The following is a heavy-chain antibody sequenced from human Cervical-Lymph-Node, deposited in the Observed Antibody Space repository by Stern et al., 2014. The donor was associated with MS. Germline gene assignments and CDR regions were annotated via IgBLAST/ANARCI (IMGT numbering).Heavy chain of an antibody. V-gene: IGHV5-51*01. J-gene: IGHJ4*02. CDR3: ARQRYFDY. CDR1: GYTFTSYW. Sequence: EMQLVESGPEVKRPGESLKISCQASGYTFTSYWIGWVRQMPGKGLEWIAIIFPGGSDIRYSPSFQGQGTIPADKSSSTAYLQWNTLKASDTAIYYCARQRYFDYWGQGTLVTVSS. CDR2: IFPGGSDI.